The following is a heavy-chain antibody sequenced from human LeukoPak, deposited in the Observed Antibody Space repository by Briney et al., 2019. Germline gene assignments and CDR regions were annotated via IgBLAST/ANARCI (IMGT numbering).Heavy chain of an antibody. CDR3: ARDRASYDFWSGYNYLDV. D-gene: IGHD3-3*01. J-gene: IGHJ6*03. CDR2: ISGSGGST. V-gene: IGHV3-23*01. Sequence: GGSLRLSCAASGFTFSSYAMSWVRQAPGKGLEWVSAISGSGGSTYYADSVKGRFTISRDNSKNTLYLQMNSLRAEDTAVYYCARDRASYDFWSGYNYLDVWGKGTTVTVSS. CDR1: GFTFSSYA.